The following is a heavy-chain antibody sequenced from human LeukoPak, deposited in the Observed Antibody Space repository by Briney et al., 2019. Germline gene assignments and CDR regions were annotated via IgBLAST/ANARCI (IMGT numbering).Heavy chain of an antibody. V-gene: IGHV4-61*01. CDR2: IYYSGST. J-gene: IGHJ4*02. CDR3: ARDDSGNYYDSSGFDY. D-gene: IGHD3-22*01. Sequence: SETLSLTCTVSGYSISSGYYWSWIRQPPGKGLEWIGYIYYSGSTNYNPSLKSRVTISVDTSKNQFSLKLSSVTAADTAVYYCARDDSGNYYDSSGFDYWGQGTLVTVSS. CDR1: GYSISSGYY.